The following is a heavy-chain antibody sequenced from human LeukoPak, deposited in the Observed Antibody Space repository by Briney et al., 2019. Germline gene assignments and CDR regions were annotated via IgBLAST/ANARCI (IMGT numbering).Heavy chain of an antibody. Sequence: GGSPRLSCAASGFTFSSYAMHWVRQAPGKGLEWVAFIRHDGSNKYYADSVKGRFTISRDNSKNTLYLQMNSLRAEDTAVYYCATLDVGATVYWGQGTLVTASS. CDR2: IRHDGSNK. D-gene: IGHD1-26*01. CDR1: GFTFSSYA. V-gene: IGHV3-30*02. CDR3: ATLDVGATVY. J-gene: IGHJ4*02.